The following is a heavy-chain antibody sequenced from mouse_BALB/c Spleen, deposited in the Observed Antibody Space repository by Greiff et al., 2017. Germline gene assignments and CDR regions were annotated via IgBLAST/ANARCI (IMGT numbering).Heavy chain of an antibody. Sequence: EVKLMESGGGLVKPGGSLKLSCAASGFTFSDYYMYWVRQTPEKRLEWVATIIDGGSYTYYPDSVKGRFTISRDNAKNNLYLQMSSLKSEDTAMYYCARDQGSPVAYWGQGTLVTVSA. V-gene: IGHV5-4*02. J-gene: IGHJ3*01. CDR1: GFTFSDYY. CDR2: IIDGGSYT. D-gene: IGHD1-1*02. CDR3: ARDQGSPVAY.